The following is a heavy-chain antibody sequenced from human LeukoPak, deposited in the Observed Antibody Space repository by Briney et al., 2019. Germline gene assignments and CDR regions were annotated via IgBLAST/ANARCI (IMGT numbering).Heavy chain of an antibody. V-gene: IGHV1-69*13. CDR3: ARTGKGYYDSSGYDWFDP. D-gene: IGHD3-22*01. CDR2: IIPIFGTA. Sequence: ASVTVSCKASGGTFSSYAISWVRQAPGQGLEWMGGIIPIFGTANYAQKFQGRVTITADESTSTAYMELSSLRSEDTAVYYCARTGKGYYDSSGYDWFDPWGQGTLVTVSS. CDR1: GGTFSSYA. J-gene: IGHJ5*02.